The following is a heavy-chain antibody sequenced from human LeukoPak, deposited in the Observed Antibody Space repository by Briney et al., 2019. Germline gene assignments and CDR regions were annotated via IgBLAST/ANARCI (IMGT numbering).Heavy chain of an antibody. V-gene: IGHV4-34*01. D-gene: IGHD3/OR15-3a*01. CDR1: GGSFSGYY. Sequence: SETLSLTCAVYGGSFSGYYWSWIRHPPGKGLEWIGEINHSGSTNYNPSLKSRVTISVDTSKNQFSLKLSSVTAADTAVYYCALDWLSYYFDYRGQGTLVTVSS. CDR2: INHSGST. J-gene: IGHJ4*02. CDR3: ALDWLSYYFDY.